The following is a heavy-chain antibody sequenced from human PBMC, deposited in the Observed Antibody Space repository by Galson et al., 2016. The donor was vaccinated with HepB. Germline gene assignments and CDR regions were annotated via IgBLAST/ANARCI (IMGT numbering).Heavy chain of an antibody. J-gene: IGHJ4*02. Sequence: SLRLSCAASKFDLSNNWMSWVRQAPGKGLEWVASIKPDGGERYYGDSVRGRFTISRDNAQNSLYLQMNSLRDEDTAVYYCAREIPSRGKSDYWGQGTLVTVSS. CDR3: AREIPSRGKSDY. D-gene: IGHD3-10*01. CDR2: IKPDGGER. CDR1: KFDLSNNW. V-gene: IGHV3-7*01.